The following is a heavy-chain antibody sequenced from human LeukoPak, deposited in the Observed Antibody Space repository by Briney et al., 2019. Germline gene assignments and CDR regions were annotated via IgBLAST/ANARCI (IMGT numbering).Heavy chain of an antibody. V-gene: IGHV4-4*07. Sequence: PSETLSLTCTVSGGSISSYYWSWIRQPAGKGLEWIGRIYTSGSTNYNPSLKSRVTMSVDTSKNQFSLKLSSVTAADTAVYYCARGSARITMIVVVISPGYFDYWGQGTLVTVSS. CDR1: GGSISSYY. J-gene: IGHJ4*02. CDR2: IYTSGST. CDR3: ARGSARITMIVVVISPGYFDY. D-gene: IGHD3-22*01.